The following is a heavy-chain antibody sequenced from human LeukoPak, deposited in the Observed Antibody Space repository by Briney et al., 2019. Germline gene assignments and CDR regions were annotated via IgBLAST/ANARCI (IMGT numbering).Heavy chain of an antibody. V-gene: IGHV1-69*05. D-gene: IGHD4-23*01. J-gene: IGHJ4*01. CDR3: ASPQDGGNLDYFYY. Sequence: ASVKVSCKASGGTFSSYAISWVRQAPGQGLEWMGRIIPIFGTANYAQKFQGRVTITTDESTSTAYMELSSLRSEDTAVYYCASPQDGGNLDYFYYWGTGILVT. CDR2: IIPIFGTA. CDR1: GGTFSSYA.